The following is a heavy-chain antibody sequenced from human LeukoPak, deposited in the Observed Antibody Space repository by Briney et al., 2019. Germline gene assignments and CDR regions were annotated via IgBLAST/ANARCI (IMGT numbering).Heavy chain of an antibody. CDR1: GFTVSSKY. D-gene: IGHD2-15*01. CDR3: AKDQRSGGSCYDY. V-gene: IGHV3-53*01. J-gene: IGHJ4*02. CDR2: IYSGGST. Sequence: GGSLRLSRAASGFTVSSKYMSWVRQAPGEGLEWVSVIYSGGSTYYADSGKGRFTISRHNPKNTLYLQMNSLGAEDTAVYYCAKDQRSGGSCYDYWGQGTLVTVSS.